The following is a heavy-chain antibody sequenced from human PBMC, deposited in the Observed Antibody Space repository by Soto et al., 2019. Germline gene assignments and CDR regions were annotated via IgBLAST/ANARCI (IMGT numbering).Heavy chain of an antibody. CDR2: IYYSGST. CDR1: GGSISSGGYY. J-gene: IGHJ6*03. D-gene: IGHD5-12*01. V-gene: IGHV4-31*03. Sequence: PSETLSLTCTVSGGSISSGGYYWSWIRQHPGKGLEWIGYIYYSGSTYYNPSLKSRVTISVDTSKNQFSLKLSSVTAADTAVYYCARADAAHSGYDPAPYYYYMDVWGKGTTVTVSS. CDR3: ARADAAHSGYDPAPYYYYMDV.